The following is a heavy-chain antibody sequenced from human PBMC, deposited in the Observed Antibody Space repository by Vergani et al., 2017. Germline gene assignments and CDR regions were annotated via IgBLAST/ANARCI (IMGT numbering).Heavy chain of an antibody. V-gene: IGHV3-23*01. CDR3: AKGRFIVPAAIGDDP. CDR1: GFTFSSSA. D-gene: IGHD2-2*01. Sequence: EVHLLESGGGLVQPGGSLRLSCAASGFTFSSSAMSWVRQAPGKGLEWVSAISGSGGITYYADSVKGRFTISRDNSKNTLYLQMNSLRAEDTAVYYCAKGRFIVPAAIGDDPWGQGTLVTVSS. J-gene: IGHJ5*02. CDR2: ISGSGGIT.